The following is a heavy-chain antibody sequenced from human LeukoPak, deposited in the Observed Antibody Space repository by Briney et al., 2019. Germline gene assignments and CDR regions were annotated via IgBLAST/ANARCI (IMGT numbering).Heavy chain of an antibody. CDR2: ISYDGSNK. J-gene: IGHJ6*03. CDR3: AKCWSYVGEYYYYYMDV. V-gene: IGHV3-30*18. Sequence: LTGGSLRLSCAASGFTFSSYGMHWVRQAPGKVLEWVAVISYDGSNKYYADSVKGRFTISRDNSKNTLYLQMNSLRAEDTAVYYCAKCWSYVGEYYYYYMDVWGKGTTVTVSS. D-gene: IGHD1-26*01. CDR1: GFTFSSYG.